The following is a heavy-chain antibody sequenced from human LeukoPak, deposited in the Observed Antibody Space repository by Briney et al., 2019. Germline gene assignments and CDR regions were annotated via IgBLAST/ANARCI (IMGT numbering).Heavy chain of an antibody. V-gene: IGHV1-69*13. Sequence: ASVKVSCKASGGTFSSYAISWVRQAPGQGLEWMGGIIPISGTANYAQKFQGRVTITADESTSTAYMELSSLRSEDTAVYYCARDRTGSLDAFDIWGQGTMVTVSS. CDR2: IIPISGTA. J-gene: IGHJ3*02. D-gene: IGHD3-10*01. CDR3: ARDRTGSLDAFDI. CDR1: GGTFSSYA.